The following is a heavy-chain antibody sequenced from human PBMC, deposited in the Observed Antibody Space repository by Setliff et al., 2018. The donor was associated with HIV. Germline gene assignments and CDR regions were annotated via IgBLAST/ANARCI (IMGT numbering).Heavy chain of an antibody. V-gene: IGHV4-39*01. D-gene: IGHD2-2*01. J-gene: IGHJ6*03. CDR1: GGSISSSSYY. Sequence: KTSETLSLTCTVSGGSISSSSYYWGWIRQPPGKGLEWIGSIYYSGSTYYNPSLKSRVTTSVDTSKNQFSLKLSSVTAADTAVYYCARQEGYCSSTSCHAGSFMGYYYMDVWGKGTTVTVSS. CDR2: IYYSGST. CDR3: ARQEGYCSSTSCHAGSFMGYYYMDV.